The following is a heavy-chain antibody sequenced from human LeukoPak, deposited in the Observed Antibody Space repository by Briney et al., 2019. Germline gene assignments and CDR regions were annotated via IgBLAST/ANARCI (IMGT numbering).Heavy chain of an antibody. CDR1: GFTFSTYG. CDR3: AKDNRAAACDD. Sequence: GGSLRLSCTASGFTFSTYGMSWVRQAPGKGLEWVSSIIDGGYSTYYAGSVQGRFTISRDNSKNTLYLQMHSLRGEDTATYYCAKDNRAAACDDWGQGTLVTVSS. D-gene: IGHD6-25*01. J-gene: IGHJ4*02. V-gene: IGHV3-23*01. CDR2: IIDGGYST.